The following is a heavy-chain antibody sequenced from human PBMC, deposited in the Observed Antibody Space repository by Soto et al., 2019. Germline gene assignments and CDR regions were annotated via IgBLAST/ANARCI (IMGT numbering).Heavy chain of an antibody. CDR1: GYTFTGYY. J-gene: IGHJ4*02. CDR2: INPNSGGT. Sequence: QVQLVQSGAEVKKPGASVKVSCKASGYTFTGYYMHWVRQAPGQGLEWMGWINPNSGGTSYAQKFQGWVTMTRDTSISTAYMELSRLRSDDTAVYYCARDARGDEAPMDYWGQGNLVTVSS. D-gene: IGHD3-10*01. CDR3: ARDARGDEAPMDY. V-gene: IGHV1-2*04.